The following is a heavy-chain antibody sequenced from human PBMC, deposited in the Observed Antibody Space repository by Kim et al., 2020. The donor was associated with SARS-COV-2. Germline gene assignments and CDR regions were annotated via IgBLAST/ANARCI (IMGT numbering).Heavy chain of an antibody. D-gene: IGHD3-22*01. CDR3: TTDIPAPGYYDSSGTFDY. CDR1: GFTFSNAW. CDR2: IKSKTNGGTT. V-gene: IGHV3-15*01. Sequence: GGSLRLSCAASGFTFSNAWMSWVRQAPGKGLEWLGRIKSKTNGGTTDYAAPVKGRFTISRDDSKDTLYLQMNSLKTEDTALYYCTTDIPAPGYYDSSGTFDYWGQGTLAT. J-gene: IGHJ4*02.